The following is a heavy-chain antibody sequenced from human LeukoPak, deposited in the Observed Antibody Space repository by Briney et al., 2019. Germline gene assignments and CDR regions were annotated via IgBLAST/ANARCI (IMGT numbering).Heavy chain of an antibody. CDR1: GFTFSNYV. V-gene: IGHV3-30*03. J-gene: IGHJ4*02. CDR2: IAHDGSNK. CDR3: ARSYSDFWPHDY. D-gene: IGHD2-21*01. Sequence: PGGSLKLSCAASGFTFSNYVMQWVRQAPGKGLEWVALIAHDGSNKYYADSVKGRFTISRENSKNTVYLQMNSLRAEDTALYFCARSYSDFWPHDYWGQGTLVTVSS.